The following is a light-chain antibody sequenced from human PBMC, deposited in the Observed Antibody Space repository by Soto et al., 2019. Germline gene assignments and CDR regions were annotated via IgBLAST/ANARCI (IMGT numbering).Light chain of an antibody. J-gene: IGLJ2*01. Sequence: QSVVTQPPSASGTPGQRVAISCSGGRSHIGRNTGNWYQQLPGTAPKLLIFSNNHRPSGVPDRFSGSKSDTSASLAISGLQYEDEGDYYCALWDDSLKGWVFGGGTKLTVL. CDR2: SNN. V-gene: IGLV1-44*01. CDR1: RSHIGRNT. CDR3: ALWDDSLKGWV.